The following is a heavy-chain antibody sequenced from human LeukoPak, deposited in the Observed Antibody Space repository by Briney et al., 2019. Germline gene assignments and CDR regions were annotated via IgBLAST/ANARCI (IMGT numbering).Heavy chain of an antibody. CDR2: IKPDGSEK. CDR1: GFTFSSYF. Sequence: GGSLRLSCAGSGFTFSSYFMTWVRQPPGKGLEWVANIKPDGSEKCYVDSVKGRFTISRDNAKNSLYFQMNSLRVDDTAVYYCASGGYNWNRLDYWGQGILVAVSS. D-gene: IGHD1-20*01. J-gene: IGHJ4*02. V-gene: IGHV3-7*01. CDR3: ASGGYNWNRLDY.